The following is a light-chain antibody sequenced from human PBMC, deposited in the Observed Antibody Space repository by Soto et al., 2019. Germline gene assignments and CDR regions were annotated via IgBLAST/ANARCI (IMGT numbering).Light chain of an antibody. CDR2: DAS. Sequence: DIQMTQSPSTLSASVGDRVTITCRASPSISSWLAWYQQKPGKAPKLLIYDASSLESGVPSRFSGSGSGTEFTLTISSLQPDDFATYYCQQYNSYPYPFGQGTKLEIK. CDR3: QQYNSYPYP. V-gene: IGKV1-5*01. J-gene: IGKJ2*01. CDR1: PSISSW.